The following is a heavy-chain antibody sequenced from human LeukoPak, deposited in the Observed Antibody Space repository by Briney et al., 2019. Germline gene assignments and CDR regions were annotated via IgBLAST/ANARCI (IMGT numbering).Heavy chain of an antibody. CDR3: ARERTSNGYSSSWLDGGFDY. CDR1: GFTFSSYA. Sequence: PGGSLRLSCAASGFTFSSYAMHWVRQAPGKGLEWVAVISYGGRNKFYADSVKGRLTISRDNSKNTLYLQMTSLRAEDTAVYYCARERTSNGYSSSWLDGGFDYWGQGTLVTVSS. J-gene: IGHJ4*02. D-gene: IGHD6-13*01. CDR2: ISYGGRNK. V-gene: IGHV3-30*04.